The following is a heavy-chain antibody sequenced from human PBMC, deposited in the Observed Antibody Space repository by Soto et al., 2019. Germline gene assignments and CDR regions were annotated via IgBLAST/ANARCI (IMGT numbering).Heavy chain of an antibody. V-gene: IGHV3-66*01. CDR1: GFTFTSSA. J-gene: IGHJ5*02. CDR2: IYSGGNT. Sequence: ASVKVSCKASGFTFTSSAMQWVRQAPGKGLEWVSAIYSGGNTYYADSVKVRFTISRDNSENTLYLQMNSLRAEDTAVYYCARATMIGLLSSWGQGTLVTV. CDR3: ARATMIGLLSS. D-gene: IGHD3-22*01.